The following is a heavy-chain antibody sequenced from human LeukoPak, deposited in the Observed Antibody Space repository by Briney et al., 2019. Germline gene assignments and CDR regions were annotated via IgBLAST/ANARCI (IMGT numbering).Heavy chain of an antibody. Sequence: GGSLRLSCAASGFTFGSYSMNWVRQAPGKGLEWVSSISSSSSYIYYADSVKGRFTISRDNAKNSLYLQMNSLRAEDTAVYYCARGGSGSYYFGYWGQGTLVTVSS. D-gene: IGHD3-10*01. CDR1: GFTFGSYS. CDR3: ARGGSGSYYFGY. CDR2: ISSSSSYI. J-gene: IGHJ4*02. V-gene: IGHV3-21*01.